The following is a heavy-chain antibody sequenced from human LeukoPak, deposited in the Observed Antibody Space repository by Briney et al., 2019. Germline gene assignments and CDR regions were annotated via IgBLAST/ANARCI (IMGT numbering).Heavy chain of an antibody. CDR2: IYYSGST. J-gene: IGHJ4*02. D-gene: IGHD3-22*01. CDR1: GGSISSYY. CDR3: ARETYYYDSSGYLFDH. V-gene: IGHV4-59*01. Sequence: SETLSLTRTVSGGSISSYYWSWIRQPPGKGLEWIGYIYYSGSTNYNPSLKSRVTISVDTSKNQFSLKLSSVTAADTAVYYCARETYYYDSSGYLFDHWGQGTLVTVSS.